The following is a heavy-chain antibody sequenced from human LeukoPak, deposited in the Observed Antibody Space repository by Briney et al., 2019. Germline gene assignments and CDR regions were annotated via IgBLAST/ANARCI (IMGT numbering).Heavy chain of an antibody. CDR3: ATLAGHNVVVTAIRRGGY. CDR2: IIPILGIA. D-gene: IGHD2-21*02. Sequence: GSSVKVSCKASGGTFSSYAISWVRQAPGQGLEWMGRIIPILGIANYAQKLQGRVTITADKSPSTAYMGLSSLRAEDTAVYYCATLAGHNVVVTAIRRGGYWGQGTLVTVSS. J-gene: IGHJ4*02. CDR1: GGTFSSYA. V-gene: IGHV1-69*04.